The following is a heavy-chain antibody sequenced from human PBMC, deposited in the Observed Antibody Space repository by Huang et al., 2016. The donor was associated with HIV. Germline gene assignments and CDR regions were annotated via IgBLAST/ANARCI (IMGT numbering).Heavy chain of an antibody. V-gene: IGHV5-51*03. CDR1: GYSFSNYW. CDR3: ARRGYSHDYGFEY. D-gene: IGHD5-18*01. Sequence: EVQLVQSGAEVKKPGGSLKISCKVSGYSFSNYWIGGGRRRPGKGLEWMGIIYPADSDTTYSPSFQGQDTISVDKSTSTAYLQWSSLKASDTAIYYCARRGYSHDYGFEYWGQGTLVSVSS. CDR2: IYPADSDT. J-gene: IGHJ4*02.